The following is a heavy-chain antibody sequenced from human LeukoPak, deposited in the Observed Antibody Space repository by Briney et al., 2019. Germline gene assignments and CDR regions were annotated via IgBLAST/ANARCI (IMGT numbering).Heavy chain of an antibody. CDR3: ARVGCPGYCRGDVSYYYMDV. J-gene: IGHJ6*03. CDR2: ISAYNGNT. Sequence: ASVKVSCKASGYTFTSYGISWVRQAPGQRLEWMGWISAYNGNTNYAQKLQGRVTMATDTSTSTAYMEVRSLRSDDTAVYYCARVGCPGYCRGDVSYYYMDVWGKGTTVTVSS. D-gene: IGHD2-15*01. CDR1: GYTFTSYG. V-gene: IGHV1-18*01.